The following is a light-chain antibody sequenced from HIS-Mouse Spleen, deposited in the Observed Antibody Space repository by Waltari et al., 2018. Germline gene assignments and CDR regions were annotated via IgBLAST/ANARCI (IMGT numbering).Light chain of an antibody. J-gene: IGLJ2*01. CDR3: YSTDSSGNHRGV. Sequence: SYELTQPPSVSVSPGQTAGITCPGVALPNKYAYLYQQKSGQAPVLVIYEDSKRPSGIPERFSGSSSGTMATLTISGAQVEDEADYYCYSTDSSGNHRGVFGGGTKLTVL. V-gene: IGLV3-10*01. CDR2: EDS. CDR1: ALPNKY.